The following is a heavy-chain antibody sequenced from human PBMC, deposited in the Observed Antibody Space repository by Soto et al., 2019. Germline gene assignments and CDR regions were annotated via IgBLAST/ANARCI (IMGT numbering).Heavy chain of an antibody. CDR3: AKESGSLYDSSGYYYPEYFQH. CDR1: GFTFSSYG. V-gene: IGHV3-23*01. CDR2: ISGSGGST. J-gene: IGHJ1*01. Sequence: PGGSLRLCCAASGFTFSSYGMSWVRQAPGKGLEWVSAISGSGGSTYYADSVKGRFTISRDNSKNTLYLQMNSLRAEDTAVYYCAKESGSLYDSSGYYYPEYFQHWGQGTLVTVSS. D-gene: IGHD3-22*01.